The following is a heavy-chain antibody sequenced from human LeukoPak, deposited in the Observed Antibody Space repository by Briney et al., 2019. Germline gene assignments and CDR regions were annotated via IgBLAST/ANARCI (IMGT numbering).Heavy chain of an antibody. CDR3: ARKGIAVAGLSYYYYMDV. D-gene: IGHD6-19*01. V-gene: IGHV5-51*01. CDR2: IYPGDSDT. CDR1: GYSFASYW. Sequence: GESLKISCKGSGYSFASYWIAWVRQMPGKGLEWMGMIYPGDSDTRYSPSFQGQVTISADKSISTAYLQWSSLKASDTAMYYCARKGIAVAGLSYYYYMDVWGKGTTVTVSS. J-gene: IGHJ6*03.